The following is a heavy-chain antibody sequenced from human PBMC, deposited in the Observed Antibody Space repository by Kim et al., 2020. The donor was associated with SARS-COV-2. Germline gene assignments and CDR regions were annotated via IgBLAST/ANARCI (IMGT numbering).Heavy chain of an antibody. Sequence: GGSLRLSCAASGFTFSNAWMSWVRQAPGKGLEWVGRIKSKTDGGTTDYAAPVKGRFTISRDDSKNTLYLQMNSLKTEDTAVYYCTTRTAGIYYYYYGMDVWGQGTTVTVSS. CDR3: TTRTAGIYYYYYGMDV. CDR1: GFTFSNAW. J-gene: IGHJ6*02. CDR2: IKSKTDGGTT. D-gene: IGHD6-13*01. V-gene: IGHV3-15*01.